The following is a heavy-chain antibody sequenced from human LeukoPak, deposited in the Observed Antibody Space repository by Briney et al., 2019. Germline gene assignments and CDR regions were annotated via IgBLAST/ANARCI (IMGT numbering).Heavy chain of an antibody. CDR3: ARTSYQLRLDWYFDL. CDR2: IGTAGDT. D-gene: IGHD2-2*01. CDR1: GFTFSSYD. V-gene: IGHV3-13*01. J-gene: IGHJ2*01. Sequence: GGSLRLSCAASGFTFSSYDMHWVRQATGKGLKWVSAIGTAGDTYYPGSVKGRFTISRENAKNSLYLQMNSLRAGDTAVYYCARTSYQLRLDWYFDLWGRGTLVTVSS.